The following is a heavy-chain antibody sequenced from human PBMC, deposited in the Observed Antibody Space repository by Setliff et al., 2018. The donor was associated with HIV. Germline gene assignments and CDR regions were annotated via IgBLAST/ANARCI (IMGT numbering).Heavy chain of an antibody. D-gene: IGHD6-25*01. CDR3: ARHEFNSGLNGRIFDI. Sequence: SETLSLTCTFSTGSISRYYWNWIRQPPGKGLEWIGYIYYSGSTNYNPSLKSRVTISLDTSKNQFSLSLSSVTAADTAVYYCARHEFNSGLNGRIFDIWGQGILVTVS. CDR2: IYYSGST. CDR1: TGSISRYY. V-gene: IGHV4-59*01. J-gene: IGHJ4*02.